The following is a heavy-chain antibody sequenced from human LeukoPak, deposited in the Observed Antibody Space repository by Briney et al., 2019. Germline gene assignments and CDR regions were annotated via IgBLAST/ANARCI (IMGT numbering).Heavy chain of an antibody. CDR2: LHYAGST. J-gene: IGHJ3*02. V-gene: IGHV4-39*07. CDR3: ARSFSSGYDAFQI. D-gene: IGHD6-19*01. Sequence: SETLSLTCTVSGGSISSSSYYWGWIRQPPGKGPQWIASLHYAGSTFYNPSLRNRVTVSLDTSKTQFSLKVRSVTAADTAIYYCARSFSSGYDAFQIWGQGAIVTVSS. CDR1: GGSISSSSYY.